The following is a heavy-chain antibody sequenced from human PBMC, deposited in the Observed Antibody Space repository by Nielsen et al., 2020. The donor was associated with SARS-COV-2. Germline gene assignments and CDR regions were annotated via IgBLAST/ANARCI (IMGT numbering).Heavy chain of an antibody. CDR3: ATTTLPVDIVATVNYYYYYGMDV. V-gene: IGHV4-59*01. CDR2: IYYSGST. J-gene: IGHJ6*02. Sequence: WIRQPPGKGLEWIGYIYYSGSTNYNPPLKSRVTISVDTSKNQFSLKLSSVTAADTAVYYCATTTLPVDIVATVNYYYYYGMDVWGQGTTVTVSS. D-gene: IGHD5-12*01.